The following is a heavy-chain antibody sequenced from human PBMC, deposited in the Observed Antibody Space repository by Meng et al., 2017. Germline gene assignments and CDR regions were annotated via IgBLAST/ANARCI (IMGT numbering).Heavy chain of an antibody. CDR1: GYNFPDYY. Sequence: VQQVQSGAEVKKPGASVKVSSKPSGYNFPDYYIHWVRRAPGQGLEWMGRINPKSGDTHYAQKFQARVTMTGDTSISTAYMELSGLRSDDTAMYYCARDEDISAAGKLFGDYWGQGTLVTVSS. D-gene: IGHD6-25*01. CDR3: ARDEDISAAGKLFGDY. J-gene: IGHJ4*02. V-gene: IGHV1-2*06. CDR2: INPKSGDT.